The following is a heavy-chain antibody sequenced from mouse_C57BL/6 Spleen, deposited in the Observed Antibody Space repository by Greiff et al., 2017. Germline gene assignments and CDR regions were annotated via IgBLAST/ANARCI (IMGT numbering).Heavy chain of an antibody. CDR2: IDPSDSYT. J-gene: IGHJ1*03. CDR3: ARSYYYGSSYKYFDV. V-gene: IGHV1-59*01. D-gene: IGHD1-1*01. Sequence: QVQLQQPGAELVRPGTSVKLSCKASGYTFTSYWMHWVKQRPGQGLAWIGVIDPSDSYTNYNQKFKGKATLTVDTSSSTAYMQLSSLTSEDSAVYYCARSYYYGSSYKYFDVWGTGTTVTVSS. CDR1: GYTFTSYW.